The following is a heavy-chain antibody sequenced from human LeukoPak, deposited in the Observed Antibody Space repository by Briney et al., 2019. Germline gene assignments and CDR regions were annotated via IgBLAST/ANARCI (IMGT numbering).Heavy chain of an antibody. Sequence: GGSLRLSCAASGFTFSSYEMIGIRQAPGKGLDWISYISNSGSTIYYADSVKGRFTISRDNAKNSLYLQMNSMSAEDTAVYYCARYDGSGSYPLDYWGQGTLVTVSS. D-gene: IGHD3-10*01. CDR1: GFTFSSYE. CDR3: ARYDGSGSYPLDY. J-gene: IGHJ4*02. V-gene: IGHV3-48*03. CDR2: ISNSGSTI.